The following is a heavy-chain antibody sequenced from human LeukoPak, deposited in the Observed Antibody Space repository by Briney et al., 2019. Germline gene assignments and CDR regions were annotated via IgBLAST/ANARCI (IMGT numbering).Heavy chain of an antibody. CDR2: ISYDGSNK. CDR1: GFTFSSYA. CDR3: ARPPPWELLHFDY. J-gene: IGHJ4*02. V-gene: IGHV3-30*04. Sequence: GGSLRLSCAASGFTFSSYAMHWVRQAPGKGLEWVAVISYDGSNKYYADSVKGRFTISRDNSKNTLYLQMNSLRAEDTAVYYCARPPPWELLHFDYWGQGTLVTGSS. D-gene: IGHD1-26*01.